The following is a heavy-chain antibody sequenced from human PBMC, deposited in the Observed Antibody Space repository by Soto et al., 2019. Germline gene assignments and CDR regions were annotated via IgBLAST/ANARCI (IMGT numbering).Heavy chain of an antibody. CDR2: IYYSGST. Sequence: SETLSLTCTVTGDSINNRSYYWGWIRQPPGKGLEWIGSIYYSGSTYNNPSLKSRVSMSVDTSKNQFSLKLRSVTAADTALYYCARQRTSVVTQAYFDSWGQGSMVTVYS. V-gene: IGHV4-39*01. CDR1: GDSINNRSYY. CDR3: ARQRTSVVTQAYFDS. J-gene: IGHJ4*02. D-gene: IGHD2-21*02.